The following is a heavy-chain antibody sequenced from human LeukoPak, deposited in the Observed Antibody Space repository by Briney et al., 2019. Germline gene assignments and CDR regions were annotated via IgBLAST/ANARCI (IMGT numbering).Heavy chain of an antibody. CDR2: IKSKTDGGTT. Sequence: GGSLRLSCAASGFTFSNAWMSWVRQAPGRGLEWVGRIKSKTDGGTTDYAAPVKGRFTISRDDSKNTLYLQMNSLKTEDTAVYYCTTGSPSTQIFTYYDYVWGSYRYQKDSVFDYWGQGTLVTVSS. D-gene: IGHD3-16*02. CDR3: TTGSPSTQIFTYYDYVWGSYRYQKDSVFDY. V-gene: IGHV3-15*01. CDR1: GFTFSNAW. J-gene: IGHJ4*02.